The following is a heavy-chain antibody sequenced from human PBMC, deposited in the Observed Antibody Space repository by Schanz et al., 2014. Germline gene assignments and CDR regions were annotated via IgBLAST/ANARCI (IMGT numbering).Heavy chain of an antibody. Sequence: QVQLVESGGGVVQPGRSLRLSCAGSGFSFSDYGMHWVRQAPGKGLGWLAVISSDGFNKFYADSVKGRFTISRDNSKNTLSLQMNSLRAEDTAVYYCRLWFGELYYGMDVWGQGTTVTVSS. D-gene: IGHD3-10*01. CDR2: ISSDGFNK. V-gene: IGHV3-30*03. CDR3: RLWFGELYYGMDV. CDR1: GFSFSDYG. J-gene: IGHJ6*02.